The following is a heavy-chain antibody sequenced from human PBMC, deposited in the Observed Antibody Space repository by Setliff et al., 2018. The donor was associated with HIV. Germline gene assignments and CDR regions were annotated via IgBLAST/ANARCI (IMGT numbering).Heavy chain of an antibody. D-gene: IGHD3-3*01. J-gene: IGHJ5*02. Sequence: SVKVSCKASGDTFRSYAISWVRQAPGQGLEWMGRIVPTLGSVNYAQKFQGRVTITADKPTTTAYMQIVGLTSEDTAIYYCARVIGDDFLSGTSNWFDPWGQGTVVTVSS. CDR2: IVPTLGSV. CDR1: GDTFRSYA. V-gene: IGHV1-69*04. CDR3: ARVIGDDFLSGTSNWFDP.